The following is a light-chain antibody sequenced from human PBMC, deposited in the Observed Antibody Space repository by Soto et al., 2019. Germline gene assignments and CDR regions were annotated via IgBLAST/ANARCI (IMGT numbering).Light chain of an antibody. Sequence: QSALTQPASVSGSPGQSITISCTGTNSDIGGYNHVSWYQQHPGKAPKLIIYEVTNRPSGVSNRFSGSKSGNTASLTISGPLAEDEADYSCSSYTSTTTYVIFGGGTKLTVL. CDR1: NSDIGGYNH. CDR3: SSYTSTTTYVI. J-gene: IGLJ2*01. V-gene: IGLV2-14*01. CDR2: EVT.